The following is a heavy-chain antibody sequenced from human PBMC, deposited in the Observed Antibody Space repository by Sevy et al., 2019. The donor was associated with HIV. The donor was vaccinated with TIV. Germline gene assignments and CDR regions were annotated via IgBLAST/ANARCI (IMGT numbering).Heavy chain of an antibody. J-gene: IGHJ3*02. CDR3: AKATTVVVVAATELGHDAFDI. CDR2: ISWNSGSI. CDR1: GFTFDDYA. Sequence: GGSLRLSCAASGFTFDDYAMHWVRQAPGKGLEWVSGISWNSGSIGYADSVKGRFTISRDNAKNSLYLQMNSLRAEDTALYYCAKATTVVVVAATELGHDAFDIWGQGTMVTVSS. D-gene: IGHD2-15*01. V-gene: IGHV3-9*01.